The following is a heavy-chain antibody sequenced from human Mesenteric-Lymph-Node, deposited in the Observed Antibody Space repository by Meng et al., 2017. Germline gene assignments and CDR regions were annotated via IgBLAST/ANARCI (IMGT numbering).Heavy chain of an antibody. J-gene: IGHJ5*02. CDR1: GYTFTSYG. D-gene: IGHD6-13*01. Sequence: ASVKVSCKASGYTFTSYGISWVRQAPGQGLEWMGWISAYNGNTNYAQKLQGRVTMTTDTSTSTAYMELRSLRSDDTAVYYCARDPAYSSSWYGVNWFDPWGQGTLVTVSS. CDR3: ARDPAYSSSWYGVNWFDP. V-gene: IGHV1-18*01. CDR2: ISAYNGNT.